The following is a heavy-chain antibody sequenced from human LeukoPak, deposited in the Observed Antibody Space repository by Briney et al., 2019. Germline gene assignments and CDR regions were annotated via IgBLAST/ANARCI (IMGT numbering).Heavy chain of an antibody. V-gene: IGHV3-74*01. CDR1: GFTFSNYW. D-gene: IGHD3-10*01. J-gene: IGHJ4*02. CDR3: ARDKKSGESSEIDY. Sequence: GRSLRLSCAASGFTFSNYWVHWVRQAPGKGLVWVSRINRDGSTTNYADSVKGRFTVSRDNAKNTLNLQMNSLGAEDTAVYYCARDKKSGESSEIDYWGQGTLVTVSS. CDR2: INRDGSTT.